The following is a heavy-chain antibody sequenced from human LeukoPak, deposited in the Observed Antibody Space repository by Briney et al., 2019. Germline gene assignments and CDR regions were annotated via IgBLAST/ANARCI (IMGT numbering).Heavy chain of an antibody. CDR2: ISYDGSNK. V-gene: IGHV3-30-3*01. D-gene: IGHD1-26*01. CDR1: GFTFSSYA. J-gene: IGHJ4*02. Sequence: GGSLRLSCAASGFTFSSYAMHWVRQAPGKGLEWVAVISYDGSNKYYADSVKGRFTISRDNSKNTLYLQMNSLRAEDTAVYYCGREGLEFIVDYWGQGTLVTVSS. CDR3: GREGLEFIVDY.